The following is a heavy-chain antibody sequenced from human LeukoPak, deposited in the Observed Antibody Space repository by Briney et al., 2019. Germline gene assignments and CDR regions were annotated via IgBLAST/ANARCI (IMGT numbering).Heavy chain of an antibody. Sequence: PSETLSLTCTVSGGSISSYYWSWIRQPAGKGLEWIGRIYTSGSTNYNPSLKSRVTMSVDTSKNQFSLKLSSVTAGDTAVYYCARERTGTTRRTLGPWGQGTLVTVSS. CDR2: IYTSGST. CDR3: ARERTGTTRRTLGP. V-gene: IGHV4-4*07. J-gene: IGHJ5*02. CDR1: GGSISSYY. D-gene: IGHD1-7*01.